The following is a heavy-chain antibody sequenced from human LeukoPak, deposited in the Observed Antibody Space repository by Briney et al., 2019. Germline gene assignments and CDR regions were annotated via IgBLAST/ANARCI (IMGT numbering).Heavy chain of an antibody. J-gene: IGHJ4*02. Sequence: GGSLRLSCAASRFTFSIFAMYWVRQAPGKGLEWVSSISNSGGTTYYADSVKGRFTISRDNSKNSLYLQMNSLRAEDTAVYYCAKGRRKTGVYYWGQGKLVTVSS. CDR3: AKGRRKTGVYY. D-gene: IGHD3-10*01. V-gene: IGHV3-23*01. CDR1: RFTFSIFA. CDR2: ISNSGGTT.